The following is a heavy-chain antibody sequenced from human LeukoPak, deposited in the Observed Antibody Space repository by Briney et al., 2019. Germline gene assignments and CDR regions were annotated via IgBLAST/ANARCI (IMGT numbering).Heavy chain of an antibody. J-gene: IGHJ4*02. CDR3: AIDPNWGTHS. CDR1: GFTFSSSD. CDR2: ISYDGSDK. D-gene: IGHD7-27*01. Sequence: PGGSLRLSCAASGFTFSSSDIHWVRQAPGKGLEWVAFISYDGSDKYYAESVKGRFTISRDNSKNALYLQMNSLRVEDTAVYYCAIDPNWGTHSWGQGVLVTVSS. V-gene: IGHV3-30*03.